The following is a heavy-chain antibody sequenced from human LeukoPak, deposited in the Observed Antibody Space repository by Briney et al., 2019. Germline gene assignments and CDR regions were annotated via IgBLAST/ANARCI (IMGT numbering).Heavy chain of an antibody. J-gene: IGHJ3*02. D-gene: IGHD5-12*01. CDR1: PFSVSFNY. CDR2: IYSGGGT. V-gene: IGHV3-66*01. Sequence: GGSLRLSCAASPFSVSFNYMSWVRQAPGKGLEWVSGIYSGGGTNYGDSVKGRFTISRDNSKNTLNLQMNSLRAEDTALYYCARGYSGPGGWFYAFDIWGQGTLVTVSP. CDR3: ARGYSGPGGWFYAFDI.